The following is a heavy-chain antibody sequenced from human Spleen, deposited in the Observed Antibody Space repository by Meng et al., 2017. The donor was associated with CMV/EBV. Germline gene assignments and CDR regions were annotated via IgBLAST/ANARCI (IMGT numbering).Heavy chain of an antibody. CDR2: ISYDGSHK. D-gene: IGHD5/OR15-5a*01. Sequence: SGFTFSTYAGHWVRQAPGKGLEWVAVISYDGSHKYYAESVRGRFTISRDNSKNTLYLEMYSLRAEDTAVYYCAKDFGLRSLEYYFDYWGLGTLVTVSS. J-gene: IGHJ4*02. V-gene: IGHV3-30*04. CDR1: GFTFSTYA. CDR3: AKDFGLRSLEYYFDY.